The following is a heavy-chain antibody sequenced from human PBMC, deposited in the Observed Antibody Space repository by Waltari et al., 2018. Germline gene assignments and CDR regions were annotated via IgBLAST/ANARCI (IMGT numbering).Heavy chain of an antibody. V-gene: IGHV6-1*01. D-gene: IGHD2-8*02. Sequence: QVQLQQSGPGLVKPSQTLSLTCLISGASVSRGRVSWNWIRQSPSSGLEWLGRTYYNSKYYSEYAPSVKSRLTIGPDTSDNRFSRQLTSVTSEDTAVYYCARGVGLGLTEFDAWGQGILVTVSS. J-gene: IGHJ5*02. CDR3: ARGVGLGLTEFDA. CDR1: GASVSRGRVS. CDR2: TYYNSKYYS.